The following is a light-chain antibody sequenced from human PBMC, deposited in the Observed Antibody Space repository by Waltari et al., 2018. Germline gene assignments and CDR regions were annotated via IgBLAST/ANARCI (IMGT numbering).Light chain of an antibody. Sequence: QGLVHTDGSTYVSWYQQRPGQSPRRLIYQVSKRDSGVPDRFRGSGSGTDFALEISRVEADDVGFYYCMQAKFWPWTFGQGTEVEIK. V-gene: IGKV2-30*02. CDR2: QVS. CDR3: MQAKFWPWT. CDR1: QGLVHTDGSTY. J-gene: IGKJ1*01.